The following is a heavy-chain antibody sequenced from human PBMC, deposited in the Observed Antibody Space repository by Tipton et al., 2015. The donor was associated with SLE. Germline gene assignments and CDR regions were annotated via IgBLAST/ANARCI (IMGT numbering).Heavy chain of an antibody. CDR1: GFNVDSSY. J-gene: IGHJ4*02. CDR3: AKDDGGRFGELDY. D-gene: IGHD3-10*01. CDR2: IYIGGSI. V-gene: IGHV3-53*01. Sequence: SLRLSCAASGFNVDSSYMSWVRQAPGKGLEWVSVIYIGGSIFYADSVKGRFTISRDTSKNTLYLQMNSLRAEDTAVYYCAKDDGGRFGELDYWGQGTLVTVSS.